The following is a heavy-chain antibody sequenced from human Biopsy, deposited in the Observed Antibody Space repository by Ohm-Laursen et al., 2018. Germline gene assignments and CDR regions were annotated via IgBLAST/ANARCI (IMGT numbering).Heavy chain of an antibody. J-gene: IGHJ6*02. Sequence: SDTLSLTCTVSGDSDTKYYWSWIRQPPGKGLEWIGHIYYSVMTNNNPSLQSRVSISVDTSRNQVSLTLSSVTAADTAVYYCARDGGILNYGNFKYYHYYGMDVWGQGTKVTVSS. CDR2: IYYSVMT. CDR3: ARDGGILNYGNFKYYHYYGMDV. V-gene: IGHV4-59*02. CDR1: GDSDTKYY. D-gene: IGHD4-11*01.